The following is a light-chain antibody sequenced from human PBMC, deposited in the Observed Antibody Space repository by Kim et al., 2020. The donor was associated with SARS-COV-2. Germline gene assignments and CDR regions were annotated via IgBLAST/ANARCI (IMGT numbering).Light chain of an antibody. CDR2: KAS. CDR3: QHYIRYPYT. CDR1: QTISTW. V-gene: IGKV1-5*03. Sequence: DIQMTQSPSTLSASVGDRVTITCRASQTISTWLAWYQQKPGKAPKPLIYKASNLESGVPSRFSGSGSGTEFTLTISSLQPDDFATYYCQHYIRYPYTFGQGTKLEI. J-gene: IGKJ2*01.